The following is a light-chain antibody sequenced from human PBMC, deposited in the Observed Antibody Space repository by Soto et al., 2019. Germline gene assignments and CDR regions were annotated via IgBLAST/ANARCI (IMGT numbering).Light chain of an antibody. CDR3: CSYAGRSLFAL. J-gene: IGLJ2*01. V-gene: IGLV2-23*02. Sequence: QSALTQPASVSGSPGQSITISCTGTSNDVGRYNLVSWYQHHPGKALKLIIYEDTQRPSEVSNRFSGSKSGNTASLTISGLQAEDEADYYCCSYAGRSLFALFGGGTKLTVL. CDR1: SNDVGRYNL. CDR2: EDT.